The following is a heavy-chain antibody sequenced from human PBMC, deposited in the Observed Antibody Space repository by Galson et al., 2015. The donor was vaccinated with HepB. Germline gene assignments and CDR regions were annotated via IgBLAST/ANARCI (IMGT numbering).Heavy chain of an antibody. V-gene: IGHV1-69*13. CDR3: ARSGGGSSGYYYVQAFDY. D-gene: IGHD3-22*01. Sequence: VKVSCKASGGTFSSYAISWVRQAPGQGLEWMGGIIPIFGTANYAQKFQGRVTITADESTSTAYMELSSLRSEDTAVYYCARSGGGSSGYYYVQAFDYWGQGTLVTVSS. CDR2: IIPIFGTA. CDR1: GGTFSSYA. J-gene: IGHJ4*02.